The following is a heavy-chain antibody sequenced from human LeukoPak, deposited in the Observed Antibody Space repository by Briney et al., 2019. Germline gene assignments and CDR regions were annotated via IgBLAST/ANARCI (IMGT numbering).Heavy chain of an antibody. CDR2: IYYSGST. V-gene: IGHV4-31*03. Sequence: SETLSLTCTVSGGSISSGGYYWSWIRQHPGKGLEWIGYIYYSGSTYYNPSLKSRVTTSVDTSKNQFSLKLSSVTAADTAVYYCARDTRGYYGMDVWGKGTTVTVSS. CDR1: GGSISSGGYY. CDR3: ARDTRGYYGMDV. D-gene: IGHD1-1*01. J-gene: IGHJ6*04.